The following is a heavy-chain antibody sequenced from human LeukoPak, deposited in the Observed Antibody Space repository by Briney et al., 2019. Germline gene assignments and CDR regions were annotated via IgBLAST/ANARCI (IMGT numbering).Heavy chain of an antibody. Sequence: KPSETLSLTCTVSGGSISTYYWSWIRQPAGKGLEWIGRIYSSGSTNYNPSLESRVTMSVDTSQNQFSRKLSSVTAADTAVYYCVRESLVVFPYWFDPWGQGTLVTVSS. D-gene: IGHD2-2*01. CDR3: VRESLVVFPYWFDP. CDR1: GGSISTYY. CDR2: IYSSGST. J-gene: IGHJ5*02. V-gene: IGHV4-4*07.